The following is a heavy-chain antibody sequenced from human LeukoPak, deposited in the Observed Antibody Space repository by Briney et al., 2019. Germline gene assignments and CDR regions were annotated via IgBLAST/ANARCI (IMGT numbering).Heavy chain of an antibody. Sequence: GGSLRLSCAASGFTFSSYAMSWDRQAPGKGLEWVSAISGSGGSTYYADSVKGRFTISRDNSKNTLYLQMNSLRAEDTAVYYCAKGSIGYCSSTSCYDYYYYMDVWGKGTTVTVSS. CDR1: GFTFSSYA. D-gene: IGHD2-2*01. V-gene: IGHV3-23*01. CDR3: AKGSIGYCSSTSCYDYYYYMDV. CDR2: ISGSGGST. J-gene: IGHJ6*03.